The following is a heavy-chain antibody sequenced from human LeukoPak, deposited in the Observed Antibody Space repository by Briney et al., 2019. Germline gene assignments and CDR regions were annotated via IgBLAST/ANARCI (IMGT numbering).Heavy chain of an antibody. CDR3: ARGIHGVSNWLDP. CDR1: GYTFSSWS. J-gene: IGHJ5*02. Sequence: NPGGTLRLSCTASGYTFSSWSMNWVRQAPEEGLEWISSISSSSSYIYCADSVKGRFTISRDNAKNSMYLQMNSLRAEDTAGYYCARGIHGVSNWLDPWGQGTLVSVSS. D-gene: IGHD4-17*01. CDR2: ISSSSSYI. V-gene: IGHV3-21*01.